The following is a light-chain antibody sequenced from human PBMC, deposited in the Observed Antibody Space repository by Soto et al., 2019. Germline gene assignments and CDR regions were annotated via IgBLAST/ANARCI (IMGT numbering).Light chain of an antibody. CDR3: QQYNNWPPYT. CDR2: GAS. Sequence: TRSPGTLSLSPGERATLSFMSSQSVGSGLSWYQQKPDQAPRLLIYGASTRATGIPARFSGSGSGTEFTLTISSLQSEDYAVYYCQQYNNWPPYTFGQGTKVDI. V-gene: IGKV3-15*01. J-gene: IGKJ2*01. CDR1: QSVGSG.